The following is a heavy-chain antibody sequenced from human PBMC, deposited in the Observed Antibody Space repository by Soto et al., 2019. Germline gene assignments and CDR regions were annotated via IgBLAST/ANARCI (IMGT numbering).Heavy chain of an antibody. CDR3: ARDKRAVVVTPPRHYFYYGMDV. V-gene: IGHV6-1*01. CDR1: GDSVSGNNVA. D-gene: IGHD2-15*01. J-gene: IGHJ6*02. CDR2: TYYKSRWFN. Sequence: QIQLQQSGPGLVKPSQSLSLTCAISGDSVSGNNVAWNWIRQSPSRGLEWLGRTYYKSRWFNDYTXSVTSRITIXPXPXTHXFPLQLTSLTPEDTAVYFCARDKRAVVVTPPRHYFYYGMDVWGQGTTVTVSS.